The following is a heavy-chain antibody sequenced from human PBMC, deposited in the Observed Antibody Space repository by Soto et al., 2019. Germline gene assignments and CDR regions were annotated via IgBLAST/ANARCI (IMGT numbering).Heavy chain of an antibody. D-gene: IGHD2-2*01. CDR2: IMPVFRTP. J-gene: IGHJ6*02. Sequence: QVQLEQSGAEVKKPGSSVKVSCKASGGTFRTAAISWVRQAPGQGLEWMGGIMPVFRTPDYAQKFQGRVTITAGESTNTACMELSGLRSDDTAVYYCARDNARPQLGGNYYYILDVWGQGTTITVSS. CDR3: ARDNARPQLGGNYYYILDV. CDR1: GGTFRTAA. V-gene: IGHV1-69*12.